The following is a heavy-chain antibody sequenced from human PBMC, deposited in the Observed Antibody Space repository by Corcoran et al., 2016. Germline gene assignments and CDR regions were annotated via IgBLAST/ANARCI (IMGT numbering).Heavy chain of an antibody. Sequence: QVQLVQSGAEVKKPGSSVKVSCKASGGTFSSYAISWVRQAPGQGLEWMGGIIPIFGTANYAQKFQGRVTITADESTSTAYMELSSLRSEDTAGDDRARAGRGDRRSWDTHYYYGMDVWGQGTTVTVSS. J-gene: IGHJ6*02. CDR1: GGTFSSYA. V-gene: IGHV1-69*01. D-gene: IGHD6-13*01. CDR2: IIPIFGTA. CDR3: ARAGRGDRRSWDTHYYYGMDV.